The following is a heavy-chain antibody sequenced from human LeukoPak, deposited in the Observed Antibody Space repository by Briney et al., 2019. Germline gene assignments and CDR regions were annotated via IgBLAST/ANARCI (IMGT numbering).Heavy chain of an antibody. J-gene: IGHJ1*01. D-gene: IGHD3-22*01. CDR3: ARHYYDSSGYYPENFQH. V-gene: IGHV4-34*01. CDR2: INHSGST. Sequence: SETLSLTCAVYVGSFSGYYWSWIRQPPGKGLEWIGEINHSGSTNYNPSLKSRVTISVDTSKNQFSLKLSSVTAPDTAVYYCARHYYDSSGYYPENFQHWVQGTLVTVSS. CDR1: VGSFSGYY.